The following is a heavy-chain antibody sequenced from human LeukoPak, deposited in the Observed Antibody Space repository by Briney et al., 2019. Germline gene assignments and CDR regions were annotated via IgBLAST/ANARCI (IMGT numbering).Heavy chain of an antibody. Sequence: KPSETLSLTCTVSGGSICSCYWSWIRQPPGKGLEWIGYIYYSGSTNYNPSLKSRVTISVDTSKNQFSLKLSSVTAADTAVYYCARVSGSIRFGPKGWFDPWGQGTLVTVSS. CDR2: IYYSGST. CDR1: GGSICSCY. J-gene: IGHJ5*02. CDR3: ARVSGSIRFGPKGWFDP. D-gene: IGHD3-10*01. V-gene: IGHV4-59*01.